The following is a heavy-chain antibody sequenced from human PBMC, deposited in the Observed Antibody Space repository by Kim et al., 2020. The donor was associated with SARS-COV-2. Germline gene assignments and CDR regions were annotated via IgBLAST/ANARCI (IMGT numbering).Heavy chain of an antibody. CDR1: GYTFTSYG. D-gene: IGHD3-10*01. CDR2: ISAYNGNT. J-gene: IGHJ6*02. V-gene: IGHV1-18*01. CDR3: ARDGSGSPAYYYYGMDV. Sequence: ASVKVSCKASGYTFTSYGISWVRQAPGQGLEWMGWISAYNGNTNYAQKLQGRVTMTTDTSTSTAYMELRSLRSDDTAVYYCARDGSGSPAYYYYGMDVWGQGTTVTVSS.